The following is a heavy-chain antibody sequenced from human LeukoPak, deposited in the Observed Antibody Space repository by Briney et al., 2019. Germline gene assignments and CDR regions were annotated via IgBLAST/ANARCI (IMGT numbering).Heavy chain of an antibody. Sequence: GASVKVSCKASGYTFTGYYIHGVRQAPGLGRGWMGWINPNSGGTNYAQNFQGRVTMTRDTSISTAYMELSRLRSDDTAVYYCARGHSGSSLFDYWGQGTLVTVSS. J-gene: IGHJ4*02. CDR2: INPNSGGT. CDR1: GYTFTGYY. D-gene: IGHD1-26*01. CDR3: ARGHSGSSLFDY. V-gene: IGHV1-2*02.